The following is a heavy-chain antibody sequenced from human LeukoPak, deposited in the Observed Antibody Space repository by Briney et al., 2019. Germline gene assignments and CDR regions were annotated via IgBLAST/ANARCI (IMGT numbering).Heavy chain of an antibody. V-gene: IGHV1-18*01. CDR1: GYTFTSYG. CDR2: ISAYNGNT. J-gene: IGHJ2*01. CDR3: AGYREYWDWHFDL. Sequence: ASVKVSCKASGYTFTSYGITWVRQAPGQGLEWMGWISAYNGNTHYAQKLQGRVTMTTDTSTSTAYMDLRSLRSDDTAVYYCAGYREYWDWHFDLWGRGAPVTVSP. D-gene: IGHD2-8*02.